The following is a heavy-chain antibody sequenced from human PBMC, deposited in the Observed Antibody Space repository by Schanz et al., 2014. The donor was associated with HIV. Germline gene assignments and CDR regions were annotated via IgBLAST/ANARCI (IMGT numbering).Heavy chain of an antibody. V-gene: IGHV3-7*01. J-gene: IGHJ4*02. CDR3: AREDWSLPD. CDR2: IKEDGIEK. Sequence: DVQLVESGGRLVQPGGSLRLSCAASGFRFRSYWMSWVRQAPGKGLEWVANIKEDGIEKYYVDSVKGRFTISRDNAKNSLYLNMYSLRAEDTAVYYCAREDWSLPDWGQGTLVTVSS. CDR1: GFRFRSYW. D-gene: IGHD3-3*01.